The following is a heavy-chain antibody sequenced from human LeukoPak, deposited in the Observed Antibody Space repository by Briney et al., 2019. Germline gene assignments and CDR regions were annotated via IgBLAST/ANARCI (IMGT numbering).Heavy chain of an antibody. CDR2: ISSSGSTI. CDR3: ARDRGSGWYYYYYMDV. D-gene: IGHD6-19*01. V-gene: IGHV3-48*03. J-gene: IGHJ6*03. CDR1: GFTFSSYE. Sequence: GGSLRLSCAASGFTFSSYEMNWVRQAPGKGLEWVSYISSSGSTIYYADSVKGRFTISRDNAKNSLYLQMNSLRAEDTAVYYCARDRGSGWYYYYYMDVWGKGTTVTVSS.